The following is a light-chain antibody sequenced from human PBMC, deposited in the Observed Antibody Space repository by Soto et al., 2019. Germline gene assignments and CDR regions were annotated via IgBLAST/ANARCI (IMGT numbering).Light chain of an antibody. Sequence: EIVLTQSPGTLSLSPGERATLSCRASQSVSSSYLAWYQQKPGQATRLLISCASSRATGIPDRFSGSGSGTDVTLTISRREPEEFAVYYCQQYCSSPMYTFGQGTKLEIK. J-gene: IGKJ2*01. CDR1: QSVSSSY. CDR3: QQYCSSPMYT. CDR2: CAS. V-gene: IGKV3-20*01.